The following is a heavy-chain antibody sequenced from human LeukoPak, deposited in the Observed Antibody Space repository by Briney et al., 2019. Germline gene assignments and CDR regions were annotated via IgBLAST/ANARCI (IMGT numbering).Heavy chain of an antibody. Sequence: GESLKISCKGSGYSFISYWIGWVRQMPGKGLEWMGIIYPGDSDTRYSPSFQGQVTISADKSISTAYLQWSSLKASDTAMYYCARQVAVDGDYYYGMDVWGQGTTVTVSS. CDR3: ARQVAVDGDYYYGMDV. D-gene: IGHD6-19*01. CDR2: IYPGDSDT. V-gene: IGHV5-51*01. CDR1: GYSFISYW. J-gene: IGHJ6*02.